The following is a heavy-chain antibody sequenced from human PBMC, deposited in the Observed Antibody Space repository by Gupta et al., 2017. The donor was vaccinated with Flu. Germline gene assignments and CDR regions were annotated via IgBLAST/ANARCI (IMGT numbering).Heavy chain of an antibody. V-gene: IGHV2-5*02. CDR3: AHSLRYTACSTTICPILWYFDL. CDR2: IDWDDDK. J-gene: IGHJ2*01. D-gene: IGHD2-2*01. Sequence: IRQPPGKALEWLALIDWDDDKRYSPSLKSRLNITKDTSKNQVVLTMTNMDPVDTATYYCAHSLRYTACSTTICPILWYFDLWGRGTLVTVSS.